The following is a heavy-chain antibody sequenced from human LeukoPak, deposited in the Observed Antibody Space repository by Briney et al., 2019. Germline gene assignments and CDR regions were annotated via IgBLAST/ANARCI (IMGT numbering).Heavy chain of an antibody. V-gene: IGHV4-4*07. D-gene: IGHD5-24*01. CDR2: IYNSESI. Sequence: SETLSLTCTVSGGSINGYYWSWIRQPAGKGLEWIGRIYNSESINYNPSLKSRVTISIDTSKNQFSLRLSSVTAADTAVYYCVRYEEEDGYNAKTPDYWGQGTLVTVSS. CDR1: GGSINGYY. CDR3: VRYEEEDGYNAKTPDY. J-gene: IGHJ4*02.